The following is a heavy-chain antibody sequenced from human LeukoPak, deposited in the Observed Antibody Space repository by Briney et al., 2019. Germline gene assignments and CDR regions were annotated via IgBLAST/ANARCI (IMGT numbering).Heavy chain of an antibody. D-gene: IGHD5-24*01. CDR1: GFTFSIYA. CDR2: ISGTSGNT. Sequence: GGSLRLSCAASGFTFSIYAMSWVRQAPGKGLEWVSSISGTSGNTYYADSVKGRFTISRDNSQNTLYLQMNSLRAEDTAVYYCAGRDGYNFFQHWGQGTLVTVSS. CDR3: AGRDGYNFFQH. J-gene: IGHJ1*01. V-gene: IGHV3-23*01.